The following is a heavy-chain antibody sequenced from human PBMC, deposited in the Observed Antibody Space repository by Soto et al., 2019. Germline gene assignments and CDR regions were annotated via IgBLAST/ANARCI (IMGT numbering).Heavy chain of an antibody. J-gene: IGHJ4*02. V-gene: IGHV5-51*01. D-gene: IGHD3-3*01. CDR3: AGLARTRVLIIKEIPVYFDY. CDR1: GYSFTNYS. CDR2: IYPGDSDI. Sequence: EVQLVQSGAEVKKPGESLKISCKGSGYSFTNYSIGWVRQMPGKGLEWMGIIYPGDSDIRYSPSFQGQVTISADKSIATVFPQWSSRKASDTARYYCAGLARTRVLIIKEIPVYFDYWGQGTLVTVSS.